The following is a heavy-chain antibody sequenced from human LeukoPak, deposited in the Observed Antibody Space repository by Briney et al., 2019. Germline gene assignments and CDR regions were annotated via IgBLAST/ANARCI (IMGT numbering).Heavy chain of an antibody. V-gene: IGHV1-69*04. CDR2: IIPILGIA. CDR1: GGTFSSYA. D-gene: IGHD5-18*01. Sequence: SMKVSCKASGGTFSSYAISWVRQAPGQGLEWMGRIIPILGIANYAQKFQGRVTITADKSTSTAYMELSSLRSEDTAVYYCASLVDTAMARGYFDYWGQGTLVTVSS. CDR3: ASLVDTAMARGYFDY. J-gene: IGHJ4*02.